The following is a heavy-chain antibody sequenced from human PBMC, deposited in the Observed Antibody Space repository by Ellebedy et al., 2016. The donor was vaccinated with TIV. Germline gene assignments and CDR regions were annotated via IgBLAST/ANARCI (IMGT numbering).Heavy chain of an antibody. CDR3: ARDRPRTYYYGSGSSSLDY. J-gene: IGHJ4*02. CDR1: GFTFSSYW. CDR2: INSDGSST. Sequence: GGSLRLSXAASGFTFSSYWMHWVRQAPGKGLVWVSRINSDGSSTSYADSVKGRFTISRDNAKNTLYLQMNSLRAEDTAVYYCARDRPRTYYYGSGSSSLDYWGQGTLVTVSS. V-gene: IGHV3-74*01. D-gene: IGHD3-10*01.